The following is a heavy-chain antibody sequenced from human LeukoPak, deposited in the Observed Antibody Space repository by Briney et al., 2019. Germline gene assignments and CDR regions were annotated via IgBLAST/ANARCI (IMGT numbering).Heavy chain of an antibody. CDR1: GFTFDDYA. V-gene: IGHV3-9*01. Sequence: PGGSLRLSCAASGFTFDDYAMHWVRQAPGKGLEWVSGISWNSGSIGYADSVKGRFTISRDNAKNSLYLQMNSLRAEDTAFYYCAKDVFRYYYDSSGYSYFDYWGQGTLVTVSS. CDR3: AKDVFRYYYDSSGYSYFDY. CDR2: ISWNSGSI. J-gene: IGHJ4*02. D-gene: IGHD3-22*01.